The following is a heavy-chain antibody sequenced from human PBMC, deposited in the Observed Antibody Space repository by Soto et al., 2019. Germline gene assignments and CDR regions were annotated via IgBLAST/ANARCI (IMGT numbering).Heavy chain of an antibody. CDR2: VYDDGRT. CDR1: GFTVSNNY. Sequence: HPGGSVRLSCAALGFTVSNNYMNWLRQAPGKGLEWVSVVYDDGRTYYADSVKDRFTTSRDNSKNTLYLQMNSLRAEDTAVYYCAKSRVWVAYSSSWYGGWFDPWGQGTLVTVSS. V-gene: IGHV3-66*01. J-gene: IGHJ5*02. D-gene: IGHD6-13*01. CDR3: AKSRVWVAYSSSWYGGWFDP.